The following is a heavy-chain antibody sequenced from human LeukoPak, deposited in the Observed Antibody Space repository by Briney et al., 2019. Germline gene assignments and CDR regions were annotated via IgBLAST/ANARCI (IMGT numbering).Heavy chain of an antibody. Sequence: SSETLSLTCTVSGGSISRYYWSWIRQPPGKGLEWFGYISDSGTTNYNPSLKSRVTISVDTPKKEFSPKLSSVTAADTAVYYCARVTWFPGTSYYYMDVWGKGTTVTVSS. D-gene: IGHD1-1*01. CDR3: ARVTWFPGTSYYYMDV. CDR2: ISDSGTT. V-gene: IGHV4-59*01. J-gene: IGHJ6*03. CDR1: GGSISRYY.